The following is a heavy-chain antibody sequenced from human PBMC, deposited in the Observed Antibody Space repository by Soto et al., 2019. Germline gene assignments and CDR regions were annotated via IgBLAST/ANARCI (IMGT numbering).Heavy chain of an antibody. D-gene: IGHD1-7*01. CDR1: GFTFSSYG. CDR3: ARDVAGKNYFDP. CDR2: IWYDGSNK. V-gene: IGHV3-33*01. Sequence: GGSLRLSCAASGFTFSSYGMHWVRQAPGKGLEWVAVIWYDGSNKYYADSVKGRFTISRDNSKNTLYLQMNSLRVEDTAVYYCARDVAGKNYFDPWGQGTLVTVSS. J-gene: IGHJ5*02.